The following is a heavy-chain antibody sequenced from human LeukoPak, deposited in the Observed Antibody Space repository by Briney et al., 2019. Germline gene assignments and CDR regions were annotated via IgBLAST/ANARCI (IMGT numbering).Heavy chain of an antibody. V-gene: IGHV3-23*01. Sequence: GGSLRLSCVVSGFTFSNRAMSWVRQAPGKGLEWISAISIGGERTHYADSVKGRFSISRDNSKNTLYLQMNGLRAGDTAIYYCANEIRPNDYWGQGTLVTVSS. CDR1: GFTFSNRA. CDR2: ISIGGERT. CDR3: ANEIRPNDY. J-gene: IGHJ4*02. D-gene: IGHD3-10*01.